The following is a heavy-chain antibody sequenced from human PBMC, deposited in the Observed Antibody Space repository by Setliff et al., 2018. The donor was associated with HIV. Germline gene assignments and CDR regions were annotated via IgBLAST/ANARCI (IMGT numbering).Heavy chain of an antibody. V-gene: IGHV4-31*03. CDR3: ARGPFNLAATGTGYFQQ. Sequence: SETLSLTCTVSGGSISSGGYSWNWIRQHPGKGLEWIGSIYPSGNTYNNPSLKSRVTISLDTSKNHFSLKVSSLTAADTAVYYCARGPFNLAATGTGYFQQWGQGTLVTVSS. CDR1: GGSISSGGYS. CDR2: IYPSGNT. J-gene: IGHJ1*01. D-gene: IGHD6-13*01.